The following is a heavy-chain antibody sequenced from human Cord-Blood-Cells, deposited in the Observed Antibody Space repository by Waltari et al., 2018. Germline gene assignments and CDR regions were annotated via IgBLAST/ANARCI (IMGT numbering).Heavy chain of an antibody. CDR3: ARGGETYYYDSSGYYFDY. CDR1: GFTVSSNY. D-gene: IGHD3-22*01. V-gene: IGHV3-53*01. Sequence: EVQLVESGGGLIQPGGSLRLSCAASGFTVSSNYMSWVRPAPGKGVEWVAVSCGGGSTYFADSVKGRFTISRDNYKNALYLQMNSLRAEYTAVYYCARGGETYYYDSSGYYFDYWGQGTLVTVSS. J-gene: IGHJ4*02. CDR2: SCGGGST.